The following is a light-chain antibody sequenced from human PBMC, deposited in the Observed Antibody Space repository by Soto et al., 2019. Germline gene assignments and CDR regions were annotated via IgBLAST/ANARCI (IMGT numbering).Light chain of an antibody. Sequence: QSVLTQPPSVSAAPGQKVTISCYGSSSNIGKNYVFWYQQFPGTAPKLLIYDNDKRPSGIPDRFFGSKSGTSATLGITGLQTGDEADYYCGTWDSSLSVVFGGGTKLTVL. CDR1: SSNIGKNY. CDR3: GTWDSSLSVV. J-gene: IGLJ2*01. V-gene: IGLV1-51*01. CDR2: DND.